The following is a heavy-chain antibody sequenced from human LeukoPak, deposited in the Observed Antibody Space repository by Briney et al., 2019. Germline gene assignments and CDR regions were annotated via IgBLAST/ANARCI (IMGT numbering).Heavy chain of an antibody. CDR1: GFTFSSYW. CDR2: IKEDGSEK. J-gene: IGHJ4*02. CDR3: VRDCGFHTFDY. D-gene: IGHD2-21*01. V-gene: IGHV3-7*05. Sequence: GGSLRLSCAASGFTFSSYWMTWVRQAPGKGLEYVVNIKEDGSEKYYVDSVKGRFTISRDNAKNSLYLQMSSLRGDDTAVYYCVRDCGFHTFDYWGQRALVTVSS.